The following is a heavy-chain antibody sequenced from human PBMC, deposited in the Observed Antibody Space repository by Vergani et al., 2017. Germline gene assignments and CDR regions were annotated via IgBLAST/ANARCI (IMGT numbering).Heavy chain of an antibody. CDR3: ARQSEYSSSSGPRMDV. CDR2: INAGDSDT. CDR1: GYRFTSYW. V-gene: IGHV5-51*01. Sequence: EVQLVQSGAEVKKPGESLKISCKGSGYRFTSYWLGWVRQLPGEGLEWMGIINAGDSDTSYSTSFQGQVTISADKSISTAYLQWSSLKASDTAVYYCARQSEYSSSSGPRMDVWGKGTTVTVSS. D-gene: IGHD6-6*01. J-gene: IGHJ6*04.